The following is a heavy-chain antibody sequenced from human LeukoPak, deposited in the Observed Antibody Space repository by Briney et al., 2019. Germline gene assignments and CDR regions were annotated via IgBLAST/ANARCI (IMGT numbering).Heavy chain of an antibody. CDR3: AQPFAHDTIDPYYFDY. V-gene: IGHV3-30*18. J-gene: IGHJ4*02. CDR1: GFTFSSYG. CDR2: ISYDGSNK. D-gene: IGHD3-3*01. Sequence: GGSLRLSCAASGFTFSSYGMHWVRQAPGEGLEWVAVISYDGSNKYYADSVKGRFPISRDNSKNTLYLQMNSLRAEATAVYYCAQPFAHDTIDPYYFDYWGQGTLVTVSS.